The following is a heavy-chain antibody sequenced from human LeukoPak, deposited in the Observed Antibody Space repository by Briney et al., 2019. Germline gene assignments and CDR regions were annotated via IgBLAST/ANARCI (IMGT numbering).Heavy chain of an antibody. Sequence: SETLSLTCAVYGGSFSGYYWSWIRQPPGKGLEWIGEINHSGSTNYNPSLKSRVTISVDTSKNQFSLKLSSVTAADTAVYHCARPRIAARRSYYYYMDVWGKGTTVTVSS. D-gene: IGHD6-6*01. CDR1: GGSFSGYY. V-gene: IGHV4-34*01. CDR3: ARPRIAARRSYYYYMDV. J-gene: IGHJ6*03. CDR2: INHSGST.